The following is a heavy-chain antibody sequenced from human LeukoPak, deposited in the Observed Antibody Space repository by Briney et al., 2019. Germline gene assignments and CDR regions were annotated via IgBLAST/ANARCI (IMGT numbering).Heavy chain of an antibody. CDR2: ISSSGSYI. CDR1: GFTFSSYS. D-gene: IGHD5-12*01. CDR3: ARDPRYSGYDMRWFDP. J-gene: IGHJ5*02. Sequence: GGSLRLSCAASGFTFSSYSMNWVRQAPGKGLEGVSSISSSGSYIYYADSVRGRFTSSRDNAKNSLYLQMYSLRAEDTAVYYCARDPRYSGYDMRWFDPWGQGTLVTVSS. V-gene: IGHV3-21*01.